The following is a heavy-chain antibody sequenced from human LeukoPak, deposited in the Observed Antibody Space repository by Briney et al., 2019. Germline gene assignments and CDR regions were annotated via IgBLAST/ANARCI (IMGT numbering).Heavy chain of an antibody. CDR3: ARATTTVTVNNWFDP. CDR1: GFTFSGYW. CDR2: IKQDGSEK. D-gene: IGHD4-17*01. V-gene: IGHV3-7*04. Sequence: GGSLRLSCAASGFTFSGYWMTWVRPGPGKGVEWVANIKQDGSEKYYVDSVKGRFTISRDNAKNSMYLQMNSLRAEDTAVYYCARATTTVTVNNWFDPWGQGTLVTVSS. J-gene: IGHJ5*02.